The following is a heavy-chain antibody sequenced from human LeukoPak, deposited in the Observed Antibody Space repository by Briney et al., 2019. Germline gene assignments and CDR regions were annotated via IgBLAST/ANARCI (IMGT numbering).Heavy chain of an antibody. V-gene: IGHV3-23*01. CDR2: ISGSDGGT. CDR1: GITLSNYG. CDR3: AKRGVVIRVILVGFHKEAYYFDS. J-gene: IGHJ4*02. D-gene: IGHD3-22*01. Sequence: PGGSLRLSCAVSGITLSNYGTSWVRQAPGKGLEWVAGISGSDGGTNYTDAVKGRFTISRDNRKNTLHLQMNSLRAEDTAVYFCAKRGVVIRVILVGFHKEAYYFDSWGQGALVIVSS.